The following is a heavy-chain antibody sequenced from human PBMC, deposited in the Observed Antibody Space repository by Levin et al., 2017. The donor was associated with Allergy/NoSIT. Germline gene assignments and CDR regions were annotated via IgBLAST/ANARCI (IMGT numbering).Heavy chain of an antibody. V-gene: IGHV4-34*01. CDR1: GGSFSGYY. CDR3: ARLLGGIRNY. Sequence: SETLSLTCAVYGGSFSGYYWSWIRQPPGKGLEWIGEINHSGSTNYNPSLKSRVTISVDTSKNQFSLKLSSVTAADTAVYYCARLLGGIRNYWGQGTLVTVSS. J-gene: IGHJ4*02. D-gene: IGHD3-16*01. CDR2: INHSGST.